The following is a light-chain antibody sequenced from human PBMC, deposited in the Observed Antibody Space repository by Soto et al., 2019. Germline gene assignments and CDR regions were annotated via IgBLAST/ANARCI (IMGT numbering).Light chain of an antibody. CDR2: LNSDGSH. CDR3: QTWGTGIAV. V-gene: IGLV4-69*01. J-gene: IGLJ7*01. CDR1: SGHSSYA. Sequence: QSVLTQSPSASASLGASVKLTCTLSSGHSSYAIAWHQQQPEKGPRYLMKLNSDGSHSKGDGIPDRFSGSSSGAERYLTISSLQSEDEADYYCQTWGTGIAVFGGGT.